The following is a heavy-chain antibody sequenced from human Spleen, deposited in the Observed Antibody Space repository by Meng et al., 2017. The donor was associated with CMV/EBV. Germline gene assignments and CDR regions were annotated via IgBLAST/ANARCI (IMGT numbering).Heavy chain of an antibody. J-gene: IGHJ4*02. Sequence: SETLSLTCTVSGGSISSSYYWNWIRQPPGKGLEWIGYIYYSGSTNYNPSLKSRVTISVDTSKNQFSLKLSSVTAADTAVYYCARGGSYPDYWGQGTLVTVSS. CDR3: ARGGSYPDY. V-gene: IGHV4-59*01. CDR2: IYYSGST. D-gene: IGHD1-26*01. CDR1: GGSISSSYY.